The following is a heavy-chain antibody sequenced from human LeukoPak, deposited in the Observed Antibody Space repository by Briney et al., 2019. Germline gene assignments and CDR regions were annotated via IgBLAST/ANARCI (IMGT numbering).Heavy chain of an antibody. D-gene: IGHD3-22*01. V-gene: IGHV4-34*01. CDR3: ARYHDSTRFLFDY. J-gene: IGHJ4*02. Sequence: MTSETLSLTCAVYGGSFSGYYWSWIRQPPGKGLEWIGEINHSGSTNYNPSLKSRVTISVDTSKNQFSLKLSSVTAADTAVYYCARYHDSTRFLFDYWGQGTLVTVSS. CDR1: GGSFSGYY. CDR2: INHSGST.